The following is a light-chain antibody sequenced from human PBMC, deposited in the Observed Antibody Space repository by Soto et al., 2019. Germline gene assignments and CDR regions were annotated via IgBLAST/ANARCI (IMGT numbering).Light chain of an antibody. J-gene: IGKJ1*01. CDR1: QSVSSN. V-gene: IGKV3-15*01. Sequence: EILMTQSPATLSVSPGGRVTLSCRASQSVSSNLAWYQQKPGQAPRLLIYGASTRATGIPARFSGGGSGTEFTLTISSLQPDDFSTFYCKQYNNYPWTFGQGTKVDIK. CDR2: GAS. CDR3: KQYNNYPWT.